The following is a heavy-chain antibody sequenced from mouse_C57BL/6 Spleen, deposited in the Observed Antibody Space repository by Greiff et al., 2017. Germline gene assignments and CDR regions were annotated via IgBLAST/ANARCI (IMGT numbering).Heavy chain of an antibody. J-gene: IGHJ3*01. CDR1: GFNIKDDY. CDR3: TTGTGAY. Sequence: DVQLQESGAELVRPGASVKLSCTASGFNIKDDYMHWVKQRPEQGLEWIGWIDPENGDTEYASKFQGKATITADTSSNTAYLQLSSLTSEDTAVYYCTTGTGAYWGQGTLVTVSA. V-gene: IGHV14-4*01. CDR2: IDPENGDT. D-gene: IGHD4-1*01.